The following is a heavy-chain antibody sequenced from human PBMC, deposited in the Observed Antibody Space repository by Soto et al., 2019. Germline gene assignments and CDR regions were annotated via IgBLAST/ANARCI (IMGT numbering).Heavy chain of an antibody. D-gene: IGHD3-16*01. CDR1: GYTFTGHY. J-gene: IGHJ4*02. CDR3: GRGRRGEIGVFY. CDR2: IGPKNGDT. V-gene: IGHV1-2*02. Sequence: QVQLVQSGAEVKESGASVKVSCKASGYTFTGHYIHWVRQAPGQGFEWVGEIGPKNGDTRYAQKFQGKVAMTKQSSITTVYMELTNLSPDDTAVYYCGRGRRGEIGVFYWGQGTLVTV.